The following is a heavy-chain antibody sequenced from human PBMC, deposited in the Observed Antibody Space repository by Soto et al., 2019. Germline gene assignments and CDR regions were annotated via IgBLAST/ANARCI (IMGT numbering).Heavy chain of an antibody. Sequence: WATRSLTCTVSGGSISSSSYYWGWIRQPPGKGLEWIGSIYYSGSTYYNPSLKSRVTISVDTSKNQFSLKLSSVTAADTAVYYCARHASGLKSDWFDPWGQGTLVTVS. CDR3: ARHASGLKSDWFDP. D-gene: IGHD3-22*01. J-gene: IGHJ5*02. CDR1: GGSISSSSYY. V-gene: IGHV4-39*01. CDR2: IYYSGST.